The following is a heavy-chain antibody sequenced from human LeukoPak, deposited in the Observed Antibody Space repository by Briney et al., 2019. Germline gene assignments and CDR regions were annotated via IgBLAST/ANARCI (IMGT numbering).Heavy chain of an antibody. Sequence: GGSLRLSCSASGFTFSSYDMYWVRQAPGKGLEHVSAISTNGGSTYYADSVKGRFTISRDNSKNTLYLQMNSLRDEDTAVYYCAKDPLGSYDSGNYGDSWGQGTLVTVSS. D-gene: IGHD3-10*01. CDR3: AKDPLGSYDSGNYGDS. V-gene: IGHV3-64*04. CDR1: GFTFSSYD. CDR2: ISTNGGST. J-gene: IGHJ5*01.